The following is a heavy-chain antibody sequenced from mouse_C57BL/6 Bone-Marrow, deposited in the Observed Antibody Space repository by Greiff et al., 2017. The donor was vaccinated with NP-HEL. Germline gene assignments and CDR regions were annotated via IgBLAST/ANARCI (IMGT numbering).Heavy chain of an antibody. J-gene: IGHJ3*01. CDR1: GFTFSDYY. V-gene: IGHV5-12*01. Sequence: DVKLVESGGGLVQPGGSLKLSCAASGFTFSDYYMYWVRQTPEKRLEWVAYISNGGGSTYYPDTVKGRFTISRDNAKNTLYLQMSRLKSEDTAMYYCARGGFYYGSSLAYWGQGTLVTVSA. CDR2: ISNGGGST. CDR3: ARGGFYYGSSLAY. D-gene: IGHD1-1*01.